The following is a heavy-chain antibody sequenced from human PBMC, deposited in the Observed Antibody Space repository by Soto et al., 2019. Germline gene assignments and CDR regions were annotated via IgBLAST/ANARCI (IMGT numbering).Heavy chain of an antibody. V-gene: IGHV4-59*12. CDR3: ARGRCSGGSCYQFDY. J-gene: IGHJ4*02. D-gene: IGHD2-15*01. CDR1: GGSISSYY. CDR2: ISYSGRT. Sequence: SETLSLTCTVSGGSISSYYWSWIRQPPGKGLEWIGYISYSGRTNYNPSLKSRVTISVDTSKNQFSLKLSSVTDADTAVYYCARGRCSGGSCYQFDYWGQGTLVTVSS.